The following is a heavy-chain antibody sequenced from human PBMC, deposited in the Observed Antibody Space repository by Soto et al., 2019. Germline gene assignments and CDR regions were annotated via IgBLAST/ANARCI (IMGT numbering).Heavy chain of an antibody. J-gene: IGHJ4*02. Sequence: PGGSLRLSCAASGFTFSSYRMSWVRQAPGKGLEWVASIKQDGSEKYYVDSVKGRFTISRDNAKNSLYLQMNSLRAEDTAVYYCARDTFYYGSGTRYFDYWGQGTLVTVSS. V-gene: IGHV3-7*01. CDR2: IKQDGSEK. D-gene: IGHD3-10*01. CDR3: ARDTFYYGSGTRYFDY. CDR1: GFTFSSYR.